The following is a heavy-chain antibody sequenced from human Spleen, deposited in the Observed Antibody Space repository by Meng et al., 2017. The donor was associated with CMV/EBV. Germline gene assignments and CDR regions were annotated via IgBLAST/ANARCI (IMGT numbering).Heavy chain of an antibody. V-gene: IGHV3-30*02. CDR1: GFTFSSYG. J-gene: IGHJ4*01. Sequence: GESLKISCAASGFTFSSYGMHWVRQAPGKGLEWVAFIRYDGSNQYLADSVKGRFTISRDNTKNSLYLQMNSLRDEDTAVYYCVRDLIRGVAGARPRGPGDLWGHGTLVTVSS. CDR3: VRDLIRGVAGARPRGPGDL. CDR2: IRYDGSNQ. D-gene: IGHD1-26*01.